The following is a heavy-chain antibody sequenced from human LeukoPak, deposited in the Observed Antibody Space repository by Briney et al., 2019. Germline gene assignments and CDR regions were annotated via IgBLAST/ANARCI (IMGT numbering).Heavy chain of an antibody. Sequence: GGSLRLSCAASGFTFSSYAMSWVRQAPGKGLEWVSAISGSGGSTYYADSVKGRFTISRDNSKNTLYLQMNSLRVEDTAIYYCARDRGTSWQNWFDPWGQGTLVTVSS. D-gene: IGHD6-13*01. V-gene: IGHV3-23*01. CDR2: ISGSGGST. CDR3: ARDRGTSWQNWFDP. CDR1: GFTFSSYA. J-gene: IGHJ5*02.